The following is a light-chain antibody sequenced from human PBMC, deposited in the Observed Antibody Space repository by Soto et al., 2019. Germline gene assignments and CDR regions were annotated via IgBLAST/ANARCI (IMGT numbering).Light chain of an antibody. CDR1: QSLQHRNGSNY. Sequence: DIVMTQSPLSLSVTPGEPASISCRSSQSLQHRNGSNYLDWYLQKPGQSPHLLIYLGYIRASGVPDRFSGSGSGTDFTLKIGRVEAEDVGVYYCMQALHTPLTFGGGTKVAVK. CDR2: LGY. J-gene: IGKJ4*02. V-gene: IGKV2-28*01. CDR3: MQALHTPLT.